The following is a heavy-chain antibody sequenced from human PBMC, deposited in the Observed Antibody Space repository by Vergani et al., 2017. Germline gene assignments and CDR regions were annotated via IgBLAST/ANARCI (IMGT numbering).Heavy chain of an antibody. D-gene: IGHD4-11*01. CDR2: IDHTGRP. CDR3: ARVNTETNGHLYYYYYMDV. Sequence: VQLQQWGGGLLKPSETLSLTCVVNGGSFTCYHWTWIRQSPGEGLEWVGDIDHTGRPDYNPSLKSRLTMSVDKSRNQFSLTLNSVTATDTAIYFCARVNTETNGHLYYYYYMDVWGQGTAVTVS. V-gene: IGHV4-34*01. CDR1: GGSFTCYH. J-gene: IGHJ6*03.